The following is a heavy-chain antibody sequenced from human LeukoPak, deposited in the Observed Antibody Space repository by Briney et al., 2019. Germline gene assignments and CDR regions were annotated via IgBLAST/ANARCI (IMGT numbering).Heavy chain of an antibody. CDR1: GDSVPSNSAA. D-gene: IGHD1-26*01. V-gene: IGHV6-1*01. Sequence: SQTLSLTCAISGDSVPSNSAAWNWIRQSPSRGLEWLGRTYYRSKWYNDYAVSVKSRITINPDTSKNQFSLQLNSVTPEDTAVYYCASRQWELPNSIDYWGQGTLVTVSS. CDR2: TYYRSKWYN. CDR3: ASRQWELPNSIDY. J-gene: IGHJ4*02.